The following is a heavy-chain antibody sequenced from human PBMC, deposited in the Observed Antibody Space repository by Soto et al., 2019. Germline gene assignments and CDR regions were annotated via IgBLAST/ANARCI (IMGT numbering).Heavy chain of an antibody. CDR1: GYTFTSYG. Sequence: QVQLVQSGAEVKKPGASVKVSCKASGYTFTSYGISWVRQAPGQGLEWMGWSRAYNGNTNYAQKLQGRVTMATDTSTSTVYMELRSLRSYDTAVYYCSRDLPTMDVWGQGTTVTVSS. J-gene: IGHJ6*02. CDR3: SRDLPTMDV. CDR2: SRAYNGNT. V-gene: IGHV1-18*01.